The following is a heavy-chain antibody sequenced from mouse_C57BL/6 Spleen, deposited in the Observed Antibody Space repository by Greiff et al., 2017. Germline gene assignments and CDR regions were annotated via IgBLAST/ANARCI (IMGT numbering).Heavy chain of an antibody. V-gene: IGHV1-55*01. J-gene: IGHJ3*01. CDR3: ARDYYGRFAY. CDR2: ICPGNGST. CDR1: GYTFTSYW. D-gene: IGHD1-1*01. Sequence: VQLQQSGAELVKPGASVKMSCTASGYTFTSYWITWVKQKPGQGLEWIGDICPGNGSTNDNEKFKSKATLAVDTSTSTAYMQLSSLTSEDSAVYYCARDYYGRFAYWGQGTLVTVSA.